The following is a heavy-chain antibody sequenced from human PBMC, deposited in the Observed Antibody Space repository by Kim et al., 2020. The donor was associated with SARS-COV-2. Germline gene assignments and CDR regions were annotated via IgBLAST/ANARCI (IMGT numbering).Heavy chain of an antibody. CDR2: INPNSGGT. J-gene: IGHJ4*02. V-gene: IGHV1-2*06. D-gene: IGHD3-3*01. CDR3: ARDLPPEVTIFGVVIREYYFDY. CDR1: GYTFTGYY. Sequence: ASVKVSCKASGYTFTGYYMHWVRQAPGQGLEWMGRINPNSGGTNYAQKFQGRVTMTRDTSISTAYMELSRLRSDDTAVYYCARDLPPEVTIFGVVIREYYFDYGGQGPLVTVSS.